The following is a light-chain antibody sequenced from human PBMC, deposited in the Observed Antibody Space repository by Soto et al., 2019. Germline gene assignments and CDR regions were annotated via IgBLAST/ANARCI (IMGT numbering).Light chain of an antibody. V-gene: IGKV3-15*01. CDR1: QTVSRN. CDR2: GAS. CDR3: QQYHSWPLT. J-gene: IGKJ4*01. Sequence: EIVMTQSPAALSVSPGEKTTLSCRASQTVSRNLAWYQQRPGQTPRLLVYGASTRSTGIPARFSASGAGTEFTLTISSLQSEYFAVYYCQQYHSWPLTFGGGTKVEIK.